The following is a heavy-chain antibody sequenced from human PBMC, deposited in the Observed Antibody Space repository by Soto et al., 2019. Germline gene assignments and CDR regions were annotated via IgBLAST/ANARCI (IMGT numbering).Heavy chain of an antibody. V-gene: IGHV1-2*02. D-gene: IGHD3-22*01. Sequence: QVQLVQSGAEVKKPGASVKVSCKASGYTFTDYYMHWVRQAPGQGLEWMGWINPSTGGTLYAQRFQGGVTVTSDTSISTVYMELTSLRSDDTAVYYCAGNHYDSSAYYYEDYWGQGTLVTVSS. CDR2: INPSTGGT. J-gene: IGHJ4*02. CDR1: GYTFTDYY. CDR3: AGNHYDSSAYYYEDY.